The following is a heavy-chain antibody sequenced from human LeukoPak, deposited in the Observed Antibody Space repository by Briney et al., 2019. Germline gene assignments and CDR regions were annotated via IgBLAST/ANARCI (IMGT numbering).Heavy chain of an antibody. V-gene: IGHV4-59*01. CDR1: GGSINNYY. CDR2: IYYSGST. D-gene: IGHD6-13*01. J-gene: IGHJ4*02. CDR3: ARHLIAAAGLIDY. Sequence: SETLSLTCTVSGGSINNYYWSWIRQPPGKGLEWLGYIYYSGSTNYNPSLESRVTISLDTSKNHFSLKLSSVTAADTAVYYCARHLIAAAGLIDYWGQGTLVTVSS.